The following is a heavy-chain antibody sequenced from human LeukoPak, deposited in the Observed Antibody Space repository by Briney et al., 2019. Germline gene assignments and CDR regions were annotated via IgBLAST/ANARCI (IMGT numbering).Heavy chain of an antibody. D-gene: IGHD3/OR15-3a*01. CDR1: GFTFNNYA. V-gene: IGHV3-23*01. Sequence: GGSLRLSCAASGFTFNNYAMSWVRQAPGKGLEWVSAISGSDAGTYYADSVKGRFTISRDNSKNTLYLQMNSLRDEDTATYYCVRDLVWDTGRVDYWGQGTLVTVSS. CDR3: VRDLVWDTGRVDY. CDR2: ISGSDAGT. J-gene: IGHJ4*02.